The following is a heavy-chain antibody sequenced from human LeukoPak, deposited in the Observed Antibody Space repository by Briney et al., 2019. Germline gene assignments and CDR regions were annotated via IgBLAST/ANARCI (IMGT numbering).Heavy chain of an antibody. Sequence: ASVKVSRKASGYTFTSYGISWVRQAPGQGLEWMGWISTYNGDTNYAQKFQGRVTMTTDTSTSTAYMELRSLRSDDTAVYYCARDRNIAAAGTYFDYWGQGTLVTVSS. CDR3: ARDRNIAAAGTYFDY. J-gene: IGHJ4*02. CDR2: ISTYNGDT. D-gene: IGHD6-13*01. V-gene: IGHV1-18*01. CDR1: GYTFTSYG.